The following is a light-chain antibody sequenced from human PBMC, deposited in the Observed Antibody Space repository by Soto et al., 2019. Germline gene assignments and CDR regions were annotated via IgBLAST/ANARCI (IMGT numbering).Light chain of an antibody. V-gene: IGLV2-8*01. CDR1: SSDVGHYIY. Sequence: QSALTQPPSASGSPGQSVTISCTGTSSDVGHYIYVSWYQQQPGKAPKLMIYEVSKRPSGVPDRFSGSKSGNTASLTVSGLQAEGEADYYCSSYGGSNNLVFGGGTKVTVL. CDR2: EVS. CDR3: SSYGGSNNLV. J-gene: IGLJ3*02.